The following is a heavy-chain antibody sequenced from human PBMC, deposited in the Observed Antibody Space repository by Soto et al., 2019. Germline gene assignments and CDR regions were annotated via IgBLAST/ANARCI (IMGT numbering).Heavy chain of an antibody. CDR2: FDPEDGET. D-gene: IGHD3-9*01. Sequence: ASVKVSCKASGYTFTSYGISWVRQAPGKGLEWMGGFDPEDGETIYAQKFQGRVTMTEDTSTDTAYMELSSLRSEDTAVYYCATGTLRYFDWLHQTYMDVWGKGTTVTVSS. CDR3: ATGTLRYFDWLHQTYMDV. J-gene: IGHJ6*03. V-gene: IGHV1-24*01. CDR1: GYTFTSYG.